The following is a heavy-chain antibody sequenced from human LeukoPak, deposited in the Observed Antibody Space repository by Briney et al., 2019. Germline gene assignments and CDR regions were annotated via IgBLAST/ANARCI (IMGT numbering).Heavy chain of an antibody. CDR2: FDPEDGET. Sequence: ASVKVSCKVSGYTLTELSMHWVRQAPGKGLEWMGGFDPEDGETIYAQKFQGRVTMTEDTSTDTAYMELGSLRSEDTAVYYCATGYRAPNAFDIWGQGTMVTVSS. CDR3: ATGYRAPNAFDI. J-gene: IGHJ3*02. CDR1: GYTLTELS. D-gene: IGHD5-12*01. V-gene: IGHV1-24*01.